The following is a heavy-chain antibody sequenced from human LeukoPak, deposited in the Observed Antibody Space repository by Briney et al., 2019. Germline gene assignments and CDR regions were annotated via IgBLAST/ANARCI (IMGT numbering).Heavy chain of an antibody. V-gene: IGHV3-53*01. CDR3: ARGSGRYHPGWSVY. J-gene: IGHJ4*02. CDR1: GFIVNSNY. CDR2: IYSSGST. Sequence: PGGSLRLSCAASGFIVNSNYMSWVRQAPGKGLEWVSVIYSSGSTYYADSVKGRFIISRDNSKNTLYLQMNNLRAEDTAVYYCARGSGRYHPGWSVYWGQGTLVTVSS. D-gene: IGHD1-26*01.